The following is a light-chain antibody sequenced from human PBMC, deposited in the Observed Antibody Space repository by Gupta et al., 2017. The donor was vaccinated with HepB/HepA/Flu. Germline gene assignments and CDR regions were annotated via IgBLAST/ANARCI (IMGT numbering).Light chain of an antibody. Sequence: DIQMTQSPSSLSASVGDRVTITCQASQDISNYLNWYQQKPGKAPKLLIYDASNLETGVPSRFSGSGSGTDFTFTISSLQPEDIATYYCQQYYNLPLTFGGGTKEEIK. V-gene: IGKV1-33*01. J-gene: IGKJ4*01. CDR3: QQYYNLPLT. CDR2: DAS. CDR1: QDISNY.